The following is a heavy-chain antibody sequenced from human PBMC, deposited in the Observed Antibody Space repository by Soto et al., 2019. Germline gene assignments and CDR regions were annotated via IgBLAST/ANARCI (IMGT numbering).Heavy chain of an antibody. V-gene: IGHV3-72*01. CDR2: IKKKGDKYTT. D-gene: IGHD3-10*01. J-gene: IGHJ4*02. CDR3: VRDYGFNLDQ. Sequence: PGGSLRLSCAASGFSFSDHFMDWVRQAPGKGLEWVGLIKKKGDKYTTQYAASVRGRFTISREDTKNSLYLQLTSLRAEDTAVYYCVRDYGFNLDQWGQGTLVTVSS. CDR1: GFSFSDHF.